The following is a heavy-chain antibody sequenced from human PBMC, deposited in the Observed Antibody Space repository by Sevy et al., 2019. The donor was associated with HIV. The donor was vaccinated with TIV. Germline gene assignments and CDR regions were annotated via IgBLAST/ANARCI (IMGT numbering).Heavy chain of an antibody. D-gene: IGHD6-19*01. CDR3: ARSTQVAGRSNWFDP. V-gene: IGHV1-18*01. J-gene: IGHJ5*02. CDR2: ISTYNTVR. CDR1: GYTFTSYG. Sequence: ASVKVSCKASGYTFTSYGISWVRQAPGQGLEWMGWISTYNTVRNSAQKFHDRVTMTRDTSTSTAYMGLRGLRSDDTAVYYCARSTQVAGRSNWFDPWGQGTLVTVSS.